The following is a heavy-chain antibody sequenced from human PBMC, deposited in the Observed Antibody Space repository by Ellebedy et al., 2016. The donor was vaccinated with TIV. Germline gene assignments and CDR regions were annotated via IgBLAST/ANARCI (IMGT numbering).Heavy chain of an antibody. CDR2: IYYSGST. Sequence: GSLRLSCTVSGGSISGYYWSWIRQPPGKGLEWIGYIYYSGSTNYNPSLKSRVTISVDTSKNQFSLKLSSVTAADTAVYYCARDGFVGAYDYWGQGTLVTVSS. CDR3: ARDGFVGAYDY. J-gene: IGHJ4*02. D-gene: IGHD1-26*01. CDR1: GGSISGYY. V-gene: IGHV4-59*01.